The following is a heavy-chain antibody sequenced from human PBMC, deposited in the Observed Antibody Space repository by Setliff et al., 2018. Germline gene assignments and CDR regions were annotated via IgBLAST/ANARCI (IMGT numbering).Heavy chain of an antibody. CDR2: ISPGGST. CDR1: GGGGSFSAYY. V-gene: IGHV4-34*01. J-gene: IGHJ4*02. CDR3: ATSGFCSAGSCYSFDD. Sequence: SETLSLTCGVSGGGGSFSAYYWSWIRQPPGKGLEWIGEISPGGSTIYNPSLRSRVTMSVDTAKNRFSLNLTPVTAADTAVYYCATSGFCSAGSCYSFDDWGQGALVTVSS. D-gene: IGHD6-19*01.